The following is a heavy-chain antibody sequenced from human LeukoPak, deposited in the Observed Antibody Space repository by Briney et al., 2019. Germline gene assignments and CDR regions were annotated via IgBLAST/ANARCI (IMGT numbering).Heavy chain of an antibody. J-gene: IGHJ4*02. Sequence: PGGSLRLSCAASGFTFSSYSMNWVRQAPGKGLEWVSSISSSSSYIYYADSVKGRSTISRDNAKNSLYLQMNSLRAEDTAVYYCARGGAYYYDSSGYHYWGQGTLVTVSS. D-gene: IGHD3-22*01. CDR3: ARGGAYYYDSSGYHY. V-gene: IGHV3-21*01. CDR1: GFTFSSYS. CDR2: ISSSSSYI.